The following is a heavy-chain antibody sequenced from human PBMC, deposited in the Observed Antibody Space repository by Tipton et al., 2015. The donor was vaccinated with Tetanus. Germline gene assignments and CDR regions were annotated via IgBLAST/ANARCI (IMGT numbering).Heavy chain of an antibody. Sequence: TLSLTCTVSGGSISSSYYYWGWIRQPPGKGLEWIGSLDYSGNTYYNSSLMSRVTISVDTSKNQFSLKLNSVTAADTAVYYCARLASYSNHLDAWGQGALVTVSS. CDR2: LDYSGNT. D-gene: IGHD4-11*01. CDR3: ARLASYSNHLDA. CDR1: GGSISSSYYY. V-gene: IGHV4-39*01. J-gene: IGHJ4*02.